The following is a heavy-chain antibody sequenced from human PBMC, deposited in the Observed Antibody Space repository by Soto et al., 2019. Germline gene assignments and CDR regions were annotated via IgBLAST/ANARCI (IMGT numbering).Heavy chain of an antibody. V-gene: IGHV3-53*01. CDR1: GFTVSSNY. D-gene: IGHD6-19*01. J-gene: IGHJ5*02. Sequence: GGSLRLSCAASGFTVSSNYMSWVRQAPGKGLEWVSVIYSGGSTYYADSVKGRFTISRDNSKNTLYLQMNSLRAEDTAVYYCARARGSGWYRWFDPWGQGTLVTVSS. CDR2: IYSGGST. CDR3: ARARGSGWYRWFDP.